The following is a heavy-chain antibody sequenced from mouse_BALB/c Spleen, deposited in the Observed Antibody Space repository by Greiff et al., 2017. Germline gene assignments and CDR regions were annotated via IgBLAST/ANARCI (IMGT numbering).Heavy chain of an antibody. V-gene: IGHV14-3*02. Sequence: VQLQQSGAELVQPGASVKLSCTASGFNFNDTYMHWVKQRPEQGLEWIGRIDPANGNTKYDPKFQGKATIPADTTSNTDYLQLSSLTSEDTVVYYCARGPGYAMDYWGQGTSVTVSS. J-gene: IGHJ4*01. CDR2: IDPANGNT. CDR3: ARGPGYAMDY. CDR1: GFNFNDTY.